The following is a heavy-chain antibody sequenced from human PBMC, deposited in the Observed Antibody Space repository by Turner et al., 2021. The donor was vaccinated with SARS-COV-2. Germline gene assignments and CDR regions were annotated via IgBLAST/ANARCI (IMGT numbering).Heavy chain of an antibody. CDR3: VKDLGYSSGGMDV. CDR1: GFTFDDYA. Sequence: EVQLVESGGGLVQPVRSLRLSCAASGFTFDDYAMHWVRQAPGKGLEWVSGSGSIGYADYVKGRFTISRDNAKNSLYLQMNSLRVEDTALYYCVKDLGYSSGGMDVWGQGTTVTVSS. V-gene: IGHV3-9*01. J-gene: IGHJ6*02. CDR2: SGSI. D-gene: IGHD6-19*01.